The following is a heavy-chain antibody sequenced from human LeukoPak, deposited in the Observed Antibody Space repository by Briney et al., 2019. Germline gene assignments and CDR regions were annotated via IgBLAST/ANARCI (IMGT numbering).Heavy chain of an antibody. J-gene: IGHJ3*02. CDR1: GGSFSGYY. V-gene: IGHV4-34*01. D-gene: IGHD5-18*01. Sequence: SETLSLTCAVYGGSFSGYYWSWIRQPPGKGLEWIGEINHGGSTNYNPSLKSRVTISVDTSKNQFSLKLSSVTAADTAVYYCARVYRKDAFDIWGQGTMVTVSS. CDR3: ARVYRKDAFDI. CDR2: INHGGST.